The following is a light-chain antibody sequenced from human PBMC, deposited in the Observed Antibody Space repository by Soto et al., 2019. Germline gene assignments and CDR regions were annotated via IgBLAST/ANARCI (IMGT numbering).Light chain of an antibody. V-gene: IGLV2-23*03. CDR1: SSDVGSYNL. CDR3: CSYAGSSTFV. J-gene: IGLJ2*01. CDR2: EGS. Sequence: QSALTQPASVSGSPGQSITISCTGTSSDVGSYNLVSWYQQHPGKAPKLMIYEGSKRPSGVSNRFSGSKSGNTASLTISGRQAEDEAEYYCCSYAGSSTFVFGGGTKLTVL.